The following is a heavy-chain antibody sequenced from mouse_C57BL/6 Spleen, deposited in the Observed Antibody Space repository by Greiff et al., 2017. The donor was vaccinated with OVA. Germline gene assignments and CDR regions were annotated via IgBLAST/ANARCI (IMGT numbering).Heavy chain of an antibody. CDR2: IHPNSGST. CDR3: ARITTGDYAMDY. J-gene: IGHJ4*01. V-gene: IGHV1-64*01. Sequence: QVQLQQPGAELVKPGASVKLSCKASGYTFTSYWMHWVKQRPGQGLEWIGMIHPNSGSTNYNEKFKSKATLTVDKSSSTAYMQLSSLTSEDSAVYYCARITTGDYAMDYWGQGTSVTVSS. CDR1: GYTFTSYW. D-gene: IGHD1-1*01.